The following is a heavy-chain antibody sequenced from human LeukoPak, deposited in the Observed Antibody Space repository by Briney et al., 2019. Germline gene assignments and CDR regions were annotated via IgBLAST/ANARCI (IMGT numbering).Heavy chain of an antibody. J-gene: IGHJ4*02. CDR3: ATGRKAMDY. CDR1: GFTFSSYG. Sequence: GGSLRLSCAASGFTFSSYGMHWVRQAPGKGLEWVAVISYDGSNKYYADSVKGRFTISRDNSKNTLYLQMNSLRAEDTAVYYCATGRKAMDYWGQGTLVTVSS. CDR2: ISYDGSNK. V-gene: IGHV3-30*03. D-gene: IGHD5-18*01.